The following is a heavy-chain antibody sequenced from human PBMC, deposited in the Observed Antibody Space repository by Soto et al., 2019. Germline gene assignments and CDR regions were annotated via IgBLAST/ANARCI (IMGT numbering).Heavy chain of an antibody. CDR3: ARGPVLRFLGWLSTDYYGMDV. J-gene: IGHJ6*02. Sequence: ASETLSLTCAVYGGSFSGYYWSWIRQPPGKGLEWIGEINHSGSTNYNPSLKSRVTISVDTSKNQFSLKLSSVTAADTAVYYCARGPVLRFLGWLSTDYYGMDVWGQGTTVTVSS. CDR1: GGSFSGYY. D-gene: IGHD3-3*01. V-gene: IGHV4-34*01. CDR2: INHSGST.